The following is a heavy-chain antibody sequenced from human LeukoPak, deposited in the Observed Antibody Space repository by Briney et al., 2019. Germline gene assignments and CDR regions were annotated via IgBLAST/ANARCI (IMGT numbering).Heavy chain of an antibody. J-gene: IGHJ4*02. CDR3: ANSYNGKIVPFDN. CDR1: RASISNSY. D-gene: IGHD3-10*01. CDR2: VYSSGST. V-gene: IGHV4-4*09. Sequence: ETLSFTCTVSRASISNSYWNWVRQPPGKGLEWIGYVYSSGSTNYNPSLKSRVTISVDTSKNQFSLKMTSVTAADTAVYYCANSYNGKIVPFDNWGQGALVTVSS.